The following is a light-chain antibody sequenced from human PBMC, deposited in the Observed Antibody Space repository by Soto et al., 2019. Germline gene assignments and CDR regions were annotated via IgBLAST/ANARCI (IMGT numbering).Light chain of an antibody. J-gene: IGLJ2*01. Sequence: QSALTQPASVSGSPGQSITISCTGTSSDVGGYNYVSWYQQHPGKAPKLMIYDVSNRPSGVSNRFSGSKSGNTASLTISGLQAEDEADYYCSSYTSSSAPHVVFGGGTKLTVL. CDR3: SSYTSSSAPHVV. CDR1: SSDVGGYNY. CDR2: DVS. V-gene: IGLV2-14*01.